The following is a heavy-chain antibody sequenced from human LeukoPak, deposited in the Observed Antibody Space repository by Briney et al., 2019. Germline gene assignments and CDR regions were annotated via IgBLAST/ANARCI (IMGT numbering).Heavy chain of an antibody. CDR1: GFTFSSYE. D-gene: IGHD3-16*01. CDR2: ISSSGSTI. J-gene: IGHJ3*02. CDR3: AAFMITRGHEAFDI. Sequence: GGSLRLSCAASGFTFSSYEMNWVRQAPGKGLEWVSYISSSGSTIYYADSVKGRFTISRDNAKNSLYLQMNILRAEDTAVYYCAAFMITRGHEAFDIWGQGTVVTVSS. V-gene: IGHV3-48*03.